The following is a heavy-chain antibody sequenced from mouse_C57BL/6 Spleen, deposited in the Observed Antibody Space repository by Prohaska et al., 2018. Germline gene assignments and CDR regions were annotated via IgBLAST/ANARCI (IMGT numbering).Heavy chain of an antibody. V-gene: IGHV1-22*01. D-gene: IGHD2-1*01. CDR2: INPNNGGT. J-gene: IGHJ4*01. Sequence: GPELVKPGASVKMSCKASGYTFTDYNMHWVKQSHGKSLEWIGYINPNNGGTSYNQKFKGKATLTVNKSSSTAYMELRSLTSEDSAVYYCARGGNYGYYAMDYWGQGTSVTVSS. CDR3: ARGGNYGYYAMDY. CDR1: GYTFTDYN.